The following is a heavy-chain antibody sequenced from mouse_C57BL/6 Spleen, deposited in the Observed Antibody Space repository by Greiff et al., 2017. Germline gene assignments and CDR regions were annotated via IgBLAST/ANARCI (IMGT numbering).Heavy chain of an antibody. CDR3: ARPSITTVVAPYAMDY. D-gene: IGHD1-1*01. J-gene: IGHJ4*01. CDR1: GFSLRTFGMG. CDR2: IWWDDDK. Sequence: QVTLKVSGPGILQPSQTLSLTCSFSGFSLRTFGMGVGWIRQPSGKGLEWLAHIWWDDDKYYNPALKSRLTISKDTSNNQVFLKIANVDTADTATYYCARPSITTVVAPYAMDYWGQGTSVTVSS. V-gene: IGHV8-8*01.